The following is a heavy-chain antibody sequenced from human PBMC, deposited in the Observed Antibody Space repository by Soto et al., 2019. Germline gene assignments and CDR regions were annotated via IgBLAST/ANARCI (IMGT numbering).Heavy chain of an antibody. D-gene: IGHD3-10*01. Sequence: PGGSLRLSCAASGFTFSDYYMSWIRQAPGKGLEWVSYISSSGSTIYYADSVKGRFTISRDNAKNSLYLQMNSLRAEDTAVYYCARDHLWFGDTTYTDYWGQGTLVTVSS. V-gene: IGHV3-11*01. CDR1: GFTFSDYY. CDR2: ISSSGSTI. CDR3: ARDHLWFGDTTYTDY. J-gene: IGHJ4*02.